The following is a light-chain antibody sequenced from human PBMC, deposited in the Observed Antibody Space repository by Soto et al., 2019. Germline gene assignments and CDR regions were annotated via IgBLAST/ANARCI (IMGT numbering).Light chain of an antibody. J-gene: IGKJ5*01. Sequence: IQMTQTPSSETASVGDRVTITFRSSEDISTWLAWYQQKPGKAPKLLIYAASSLQSGVPSRFSGSGSGTDFTLTISSLQPEDFATYYCQHADSFPLITFGQGARLEI. CDR1: EDISTW. V-gene: IGKV1-12*01. CDR3: QHADSFPLIT. CDR2: AAS.